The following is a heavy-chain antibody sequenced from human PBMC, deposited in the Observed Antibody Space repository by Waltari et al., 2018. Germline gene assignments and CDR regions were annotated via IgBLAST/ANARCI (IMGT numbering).Heavy chain of an antibody. Sequence: EVQLVESGGDLVQPGGSLRLSCAASGFTFSTFGGHWVRQVPGKGLVWVSRIKSDGSATSYADSVKGRFTISRDNAKNTVYLQMNSLRAEDTAVYHCASDVHSGRYGWFDPWGQGTLVTVSS. CDR1: GFTFSTFG. CDR3: ASDVHSGRYGWFDP. V-gene: IGHV3-74*01. J-gene: IGHJ5*02. CDR2: IKSDGSAT. D-gene: IGHD1-26*01.